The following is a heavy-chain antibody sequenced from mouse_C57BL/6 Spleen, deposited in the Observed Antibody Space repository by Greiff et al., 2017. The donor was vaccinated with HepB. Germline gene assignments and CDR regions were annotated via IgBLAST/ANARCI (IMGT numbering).Heavy chain of an antibody. CDR2: IDPSDSYT. CDR1: GYTFTSYW. V-gene: IGHV1-50*01. CDR3: ARDTSSFGY. J-gene: IGHJ2*01. Sequence: QVQLKQPGAELVKPGASVKLSCKASGYTFTSYWMQWVKQRPGQGLEWIGEIDPSDSYTNYNQKFKGKATLTVDTSSSTAYMQLSSLTSEASAVYYCARDTSSFGYWGQGTTLTVSS.